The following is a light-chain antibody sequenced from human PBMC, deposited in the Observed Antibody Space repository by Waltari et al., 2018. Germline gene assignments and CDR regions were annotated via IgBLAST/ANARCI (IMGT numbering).Light chain of an antibody. J-gene: IGKJ3*01. CDR1: QGIRNW. CDR3: QQANSFPFT. Sequence: DIQMTQSPSFVSASVGDRISITCRAGQGIRNWLAWYQQRPGKAPKLLIYCASSLQVGVPSRCSGSGSETDFTLTISSLQPEDFATYYCQQANSFPFTFGPGTKVEIK. CDR2: CAS. V-gene: IGKV1D-12*01.